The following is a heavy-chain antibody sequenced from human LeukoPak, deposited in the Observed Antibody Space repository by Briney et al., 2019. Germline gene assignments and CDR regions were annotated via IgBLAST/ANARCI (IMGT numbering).Heavy chain of an antibody. CDR3: ARVQGIAARWYYYYGMDV. CDR2: ISYDGSNK. V-gene: IGHV3-30-3*01. J-gene: IGHJ6*02. CDR1: GFTFSSYA. Sequence: GGSLRLSCAASGFTFSSYAMHWVRQAPGKGLEWVAVISYDGSNKYYADSVKGRFTISRDNSKNTLYLQMNSLRAENTAVYYCARVQGIAARWYYYYGMDVWGQGTTVTVSS. D-gene: IGHD6-6*01.